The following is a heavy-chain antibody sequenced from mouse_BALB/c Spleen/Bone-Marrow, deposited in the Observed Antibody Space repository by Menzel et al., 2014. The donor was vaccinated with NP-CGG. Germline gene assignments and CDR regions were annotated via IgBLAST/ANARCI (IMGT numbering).Heavy chain of an antibody. CDR2: INPSSGYT. V-gene: IGHV1-7*01. CDR3: ARGYYDLDY. D-gene: IGHD2-4*01. Sequence: QVQLKESGAELAKPGASVKMSCKASGYRLTSYWMHRVKQRPGQGLEWIGYINPSSGYTEDNQKFKDKAALTADKSSSTAYMQLSSLTSEDSAVYYCARGYYDLDYWGQGTTLTVSS. CDR1: GYRLTSYW. J-gene: IGHJ2*01.